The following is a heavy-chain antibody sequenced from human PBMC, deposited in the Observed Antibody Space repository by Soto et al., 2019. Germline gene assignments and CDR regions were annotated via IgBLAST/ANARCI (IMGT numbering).Heavy chain of an antibody. J-gene: IGHJ6*03. CDR3: ARDLERDYYYYYMDV. D-gene: IGHD1-1*01. Sequence: SVKVSCKASRGTFSSYTISWVRQEPGQGLEWMGRIIPILGIANYAQKFQGRVTITADKSTSTAYMELSSLRSEGTAVYYCARDLERDYYYYYMDVWGKGTTVTVSS. CDR1: RGTFSSYT. V-gene: IGHV1-69*04. CDR2: IIPILGIA.